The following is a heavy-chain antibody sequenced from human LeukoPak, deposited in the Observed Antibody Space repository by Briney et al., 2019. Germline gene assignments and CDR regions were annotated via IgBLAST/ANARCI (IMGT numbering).Heavy chain of an antibody. CDR3: ASNGYSGDDSVFSVY. CDR2: IYYSGST. Sequence: PSETLSLTCTVPGGSISSSSYYWGWIRQPPGKGLEWIGSIYYSGSTYYNPSLKSRVTISVDTSKNQFSLKLSSVTAADTAVYYCASNGYSGDDSVFSVYWGQGTLVTISS. D-gene: IGHD5-12*01. J-gene: IGHJ4*02. CDR1: GGSISSSSYY. V-gene: IGHV4-39*07.